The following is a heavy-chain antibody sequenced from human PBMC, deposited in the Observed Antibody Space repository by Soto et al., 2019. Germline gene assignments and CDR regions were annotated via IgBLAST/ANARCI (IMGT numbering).Heavy chain of an antibody. J-gene: IGHJ4*02. V-gene: IGHV1-18*01. CDR2: ISADNGNT. Sequence: QVQLVQSGAEVKKPGASVKVSCKASGYTCTSYGISWVRQAPGQGLEWMGWISADNGNTKYAQKLQGRVTMTTETSTSTAYMELRSRRSDDTAVYYCAREPNYFDCCGQGTLITVSP. CDR1: GYTCTSYG. CDR3: AREPNYFDC.